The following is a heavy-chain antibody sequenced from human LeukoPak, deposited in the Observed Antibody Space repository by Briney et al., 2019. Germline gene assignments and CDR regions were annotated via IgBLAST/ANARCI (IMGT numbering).Heavy chain of an antibody. Sequence: GGSLRLSCAASGFTFSSYEMNWVRQAPGKGLEWVSYISSSGSTIYYADSVKGRFTISRDNAKNSLYLQMNSLRSEDTAVYYCAADRGDFFSWFDPWGQGTLVTVSS. D-gene: IGHD4-17*01. CDR1: GFTFSSYE. CDR3: AADRGDFFSWFDP. V-gene: IGHV3-48*03. CDR2: ISSSGSTI. J-gene: IGHJ5*02.